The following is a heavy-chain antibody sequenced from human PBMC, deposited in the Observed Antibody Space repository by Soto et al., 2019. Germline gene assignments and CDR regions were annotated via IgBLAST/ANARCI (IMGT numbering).Heavy chain of an antibody. CDR2: IYSGGST. V-gene: IGHV3-66*01. CDR1: GFTVSSNY. Sequence: PGGSLRPSCAASGFTVSSNYMSWVRQAPGKGLEWVSVIYSGGSTYYADSVKGRFTISRDNSKNTLYLQMNSLRAEDTAVYYCARWGGWFAEYFQHWGQGTLVTVSS. CDR3: ARWGGWFAEYFQH. J-gene: IGHJ1*01. D-gene: IGHD6-19*01.